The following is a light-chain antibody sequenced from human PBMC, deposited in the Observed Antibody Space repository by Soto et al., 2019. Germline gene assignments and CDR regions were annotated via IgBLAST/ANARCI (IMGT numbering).Light chain of an antibody. J-gene: IGKJ5*01. Sequence: EIVITPSPAPPSVSPRERATLSCRASQSVSSNLAWYQQKPGQAPRLLIYGASTRATGIPARFSGSGSGTEFTLTISSLQSEDFAVYYCQQYNNWPPITFGQGTRLEIK. V-gene: IGKV3-15*01. CDR2: GAS. CDR3: QQYNNWPPIT. CDR1: QSVSSN.